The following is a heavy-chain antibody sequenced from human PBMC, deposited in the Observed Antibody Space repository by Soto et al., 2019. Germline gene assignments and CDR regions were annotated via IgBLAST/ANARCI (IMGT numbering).Heavy chain of an antibody. V-gene: IGHV1-2*02. CDR2: INPNSGGT. CDR1: GYTFTGYY. D-gene: IGHD6-13*01. CDR3: ARDDTPRIAAAVTPYYYGMDV. J-gene: IGHJ6*02. Sequence: QVQLVQSGAEVKKPGASVKVSCKASGYTFTGYYMHWVRQAPGQGLEWMGWINPNSGGTNYAQKFQGRVTMTRDSSISTAYMELSRLRSDDTAVYYCARDDTPRIAAAVTPYYYGMDVWGQGTTVTVSS.